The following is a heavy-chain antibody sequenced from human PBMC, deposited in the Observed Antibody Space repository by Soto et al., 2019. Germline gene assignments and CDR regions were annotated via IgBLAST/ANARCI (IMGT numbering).Heavy chain of an antibody. CDR3: ATDTRLLTPEDDCFDQ. J-gene: IGHJ4*02. V-gene: IGHV3-30-3*01. CDR1: GFPFSTYA. Sequence: QVQLVESGGGVVQPGRSLRLSCAASGFPFSTYALNWIRQAPVKGLDWVAGISYHGLTTYYANPVQGRFTISRDKFENTLYQQMNSLLAEDTAVYYWATDTRLLTPEDDCFDQWGQGTLVTVSS. CDR2: ISYHGLTT.